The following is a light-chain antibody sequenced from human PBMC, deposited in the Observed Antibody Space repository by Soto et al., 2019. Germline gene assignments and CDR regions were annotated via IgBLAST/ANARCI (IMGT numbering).Light chain of an antibody. CDR3: SSYAGSDHPYL. Sequence: QSALTQPPSASGSPGRSVTISCTGTSGDVGGYDYVSWYQQHPGKAPKLMIYEVTKRPLGVPDRFSGSKSGNTASLTVSGLPAEDEADYYRSSYAGSDHPYLFGPGTNVTVL. CDR1: SGDVGGYDY. V-gene: IGLV2-8*01. J-gene: IGLJ1*01. CDR2: EVT.